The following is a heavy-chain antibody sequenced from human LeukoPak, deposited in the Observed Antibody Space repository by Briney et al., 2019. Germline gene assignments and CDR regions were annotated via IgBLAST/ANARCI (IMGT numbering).Heavy chain of an antibody. J-gene: IGHJ4*02. CDR1: GFTFSSYA. D-gene: IGHD3-10*01. CDR2: ISYDGSNK. Sequence: GGSLRLSCAASGFTFSSYAMHWVRQAPGKGLEWVAVISYDGSNKYYADSAKGRFTISRDNSKNTLYLQMNSLRAEDTAVYYCARASLWFGELSYYFDYWGQGTLVTVSS. CDR3: ARASLWFGELSYYFDY. V-gene: IGHV3-30*04.